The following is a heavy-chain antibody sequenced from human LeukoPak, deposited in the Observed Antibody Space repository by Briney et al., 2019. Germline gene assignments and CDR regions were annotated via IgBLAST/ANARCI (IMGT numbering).Heavy chain of an antibody. CDR3: ARGPHYDSSSYSSY. J-gene: IGHJ4*02. D-gene: IGHD3-22*01. CDR2: IIPIFGTA. Sequence: GASVKVSCKASGGTFSSYAISWVRQAPGQGLEWMGGIIPIFGTANYAQKFQGRVTITADESTSIAYMELSSLRSEDTAVYYCARGPHYDSSSYSSYWGQGTLVTVSS. CDR1: GGTFSSYA. V-gene: IGHV1-69*13.